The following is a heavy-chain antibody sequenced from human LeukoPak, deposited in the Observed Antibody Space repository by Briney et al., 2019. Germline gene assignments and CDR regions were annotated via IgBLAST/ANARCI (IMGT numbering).Heavy chain of an antibody. CDR1: GYTFTGYY. Sequence: ASVKVSCKASGYTFTGYYMHWVRQAPGQGLEWMGWINPNSGGTNYAQKFQGRVTMTRDTSISTAYMELRSLRSDDTAVYYCARGPYEFWSGWDYYYYYMDVWGKGTTVTVSS. CDR2: INPNSGGT. V-gene: IGHV1-2*02. J-gene: IGHJ6*03. D-gene: IGHD3-3*01. CDR3: ARGPYEFWSGWDYYYYYMDV.